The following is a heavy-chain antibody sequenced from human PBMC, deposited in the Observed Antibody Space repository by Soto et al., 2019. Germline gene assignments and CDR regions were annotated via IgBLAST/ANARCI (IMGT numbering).Heavy chain of an antibody. J-gene: IGHJ6*02. CDR3: ARVWLRQVSSSSQDYYYYGMDV. V-gene: IGHV1-69*13. CDR2: IIPIFGTA. D-gene: IGHD6-6*01. Sequence: ASVKVSCKASGGTFSSYAISWVRQAPGQGLEWMGGIIPIFGTANYAQKFQGRVTITADESTSTAYMELSSLRSEDTAVYYCARVWLRQVSSSSQDYYYYGMDVWGQGTTVTVSS. CDR1: GGTFSSYA.